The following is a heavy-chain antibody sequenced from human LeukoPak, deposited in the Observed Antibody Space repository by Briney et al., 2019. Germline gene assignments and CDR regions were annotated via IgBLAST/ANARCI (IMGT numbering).Heavy chain of an antibody. J-gene: IGHJ4*02. CDR2: ISGSGGST. CDR3: AKDGVYYDSSGYQDY. V-gene: IGHV3-23*01. Sequence: GGSLGLSCEASGFTFSSYAMSWVRQAPGKGLEWVSAISGSGGSTYYADSVKGRFTISRDNSKNTLYLQMNSLRAEDTAVYYCAKDGVYYDSSGYQDYWGQGTLVTVSS. CDR1: GFTFSSYA. D-gene: IGHD3-22*01.